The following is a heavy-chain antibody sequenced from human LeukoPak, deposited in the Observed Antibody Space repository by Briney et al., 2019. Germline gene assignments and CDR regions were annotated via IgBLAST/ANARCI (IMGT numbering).Heavy chain of an antibody. D-gene: IGHD3-10*01. CDR1: GASISASY. CDR2: IYYTAIS. CDR3: TKNAGRGRPSDL. Sequence: PSETLSLTCTVSGASISASYWSWIRQSPGKGLGWIGYIYYTAISKYNPSLTSRVTISLDTTKNEVSLRLTSVTAADTAVYYCTKNAGRGRPSDLWGQGTLVTVSS. V-gene: IGHV4-59*03. J-gene: IGHJ5*02.